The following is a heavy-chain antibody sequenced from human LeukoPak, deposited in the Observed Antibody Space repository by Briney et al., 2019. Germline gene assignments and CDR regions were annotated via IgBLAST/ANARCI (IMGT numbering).Heavy chain of an antibody. CDR3: ARDTVVVVAASYFDY. CDR1: GYSISSGYY. Sequence: SETLSLTCAVSGYSISSGYYWGWIRQPPGKGLEWIGSIYHSGSTYYNPSLKSRVTISVDTSKNQFSLKLSSVTAADTAVYYCARDTVVVVAASYFDYWGQGTLVTVSS. CDR2: IYHSGST. V-gene: IGHV4-38-2*02. J-gene: IGHJ4*02. D-gene: IGHD2-15*01.